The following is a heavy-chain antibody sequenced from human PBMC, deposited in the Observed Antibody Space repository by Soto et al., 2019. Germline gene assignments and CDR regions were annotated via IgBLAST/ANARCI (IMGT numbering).Heavy chain of an antibody. J-gene: IGHJ3*01. CDR3: AKDLGVSVTDAFDF. Sequence: QVQLVESGGGVVQPGRSLRLSCAASGFTFSSYGMHWVRQAPGKGLEWVAVISYDGSNKYYADSVKGRFTISRDNSKNTLYLQMNSLRAEDMAVYYCAKDLGVSVTDAFDFWGQGTMVTVSS. CDR1: GFTFSSYG. V-gene: IGHV3-30*18. D-gene: IGHD3-3*01. CDR2: ISYDGSNK.